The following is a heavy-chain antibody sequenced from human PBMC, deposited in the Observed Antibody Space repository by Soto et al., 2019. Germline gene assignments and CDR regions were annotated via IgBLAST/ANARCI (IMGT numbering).Heavy chain of an antibody. J-gene: IGHJ4*02. CDR2: ITGSGGST. CDR3: AKRGYCGGDCRHFHY. Sequence: EVQLLESGGGLVQSGGSLRLSCAASGFTFSNSDMHWVRQAPGKGLQWVSAITGSGGSTYYADSVKGRFTISRDNSKSTLYLQMNSLRAEDTAVFYCAKRGYCGGDCRHFHYWGPGTLVTVSS. D-gene: IGHD2-21*02. CDR1: GFTFSNSD. V-gene: IGHV3-23*01.